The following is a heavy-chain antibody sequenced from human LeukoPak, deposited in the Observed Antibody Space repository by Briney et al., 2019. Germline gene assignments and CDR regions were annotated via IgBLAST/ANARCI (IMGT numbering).Heavy chain of an antibody. D-gene: IGHD3-16*02. CDR1: GGSFSGYY. J-gene: IGHJ4*02. CDR2: INHSGST. Sequence: SETLSLTCAVYGGSFSGYYWSWIRQPPGKGLEWIGEINHSGSTNYNPSLESRVTISVDTSKNQFSLKLSSVTAADTAVYYCARARGITFGGVIANWGQGTLVTVSS. V-gene: IGHV4-34*01. CDR3: ARARGITFGGVIAN.